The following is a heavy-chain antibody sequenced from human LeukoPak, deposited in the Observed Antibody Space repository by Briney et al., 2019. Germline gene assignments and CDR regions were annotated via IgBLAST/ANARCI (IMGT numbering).Heavy chain of an antibody. V-gene: IGHV4-39*01. CDR1: GGSISSSSYY. J-gene: IGHJ5*02. CDR2: IYYSGST. Sequence: SETLSLTCTVSGGSISSSSYYWGWIRQPPGKELEWIGSIYYSGSTYCNPSLKSRVTISVDTSKNQFSLKLSSVTAADTAVYYCARNPRGYCSSTSCPRYWFDPWGQGTLVTVSS. CDR3: ARNPRGYCSSTSCPRYWFDP. D-gene: IGHD2-2*01.